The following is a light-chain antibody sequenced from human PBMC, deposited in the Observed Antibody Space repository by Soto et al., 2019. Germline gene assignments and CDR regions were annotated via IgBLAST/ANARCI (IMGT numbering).Light chain of an antibody. CDR3: QQYGSSGT. J-gene: IGKJ1*01. CDR2: KAS. V-gene: IGKV1-5*03. Sequence: DIQMTQSPSTLSASVGNRVTITCRASQSIGNLLAWYQQTPGKAPNLLIYKASSLDSGVPSRFSGSGSGTDFTLTISRLEPEDFAVYYCQQYGSSGTFGQGTKVDIK. CDR1: QSIGNL.